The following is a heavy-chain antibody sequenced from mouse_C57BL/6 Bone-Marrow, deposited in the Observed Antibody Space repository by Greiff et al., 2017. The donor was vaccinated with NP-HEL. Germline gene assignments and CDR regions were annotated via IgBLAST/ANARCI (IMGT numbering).Heavy chain of an antibody. J-gene: IGHJ3*01. CDR2: IRSKSNNYAT. CDR3: VSRWFAY. V-gene: IGHV10-1*01. CDR1: GFSFNTYA. Sequence: EVKLMESGGGLVQPKGSLKLSCAASGFSFNTYAMNWVRQAPGKGLEWVARIRSKSNNYATYYADSVKDRFTISRDDSESMLYLQMNNLKTEDTAMYYCVSRWFAYWGQGTLVTVSA.